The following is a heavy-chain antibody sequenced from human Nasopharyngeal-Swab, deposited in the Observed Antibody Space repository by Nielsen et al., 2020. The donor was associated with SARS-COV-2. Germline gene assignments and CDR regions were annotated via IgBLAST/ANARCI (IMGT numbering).Heavy chain of an antibody. J-gene: IGHJ4*02. D-gene: IGHD3-9*01. CDR1: GGSISSYY. V-gene: IGHV4-34*01. CDR2: INHSGST. Sequence: SETLSLTCTVSGGSISSYYWSWIRQPPGKGLEWIGEINHSGSTNYNPSLKSRVTISVDTSKSQFSLKLRSVTAADTAVYYCARAGVDISTGSSGGCFDYWGQGALVTVSS. CDR3: ARAGVDISTGSSGGCFDY.